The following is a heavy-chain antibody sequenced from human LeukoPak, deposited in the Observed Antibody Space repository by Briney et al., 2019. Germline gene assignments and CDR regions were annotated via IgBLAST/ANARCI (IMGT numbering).Heavy chain of an antibody. J-gene: IGHJ6*02. CDR3: ARDQIVVVVAATPYYYGMDV. V-gene: IGHV1-46*01. D-gene: IGHD2-15*01. Sequence: ASVKVSCKASGYTFTSYYMHWVRQAPGQGLEWMGIINPSGGSTSYAQKFQGRVTMTRDTSTSTVYMELSSLRSEDTAVYYCARDQIVVVVAATPYYYGMDVWGQGTTVTVSS. CDR2: INPSGGST. CDR1: GYTFTSYY.